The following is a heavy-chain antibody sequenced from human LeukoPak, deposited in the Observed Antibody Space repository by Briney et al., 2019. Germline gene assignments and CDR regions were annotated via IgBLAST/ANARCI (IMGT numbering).Heavy chain of an antibody. CDR2: IIPIFGTA. CDR3: ARGTKYSSSWYKYYFDY. Sequence: SVKVSCKASGGTFSSYAISWVRQAPGQGLEWMGGIIPIFGTANYAQKFQGRVTITTDESTSTAYMELSSLRSEDTAVYYCARGTKYSSSWYKYYFDYWGQGTLVTVSS. V-gene: IGHV1-69*05. J-gene: IGHJ4*02. CDR1: GGTFSSYA. D-gene: IGHD6-13*01.